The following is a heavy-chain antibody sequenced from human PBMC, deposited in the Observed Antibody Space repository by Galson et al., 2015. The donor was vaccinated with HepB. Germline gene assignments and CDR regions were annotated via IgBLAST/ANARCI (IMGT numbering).Heavy chain of an antibody. CDR3: ARDLGSNPIGYYYYYMDV. Sequence: LSLTCTVSGGSISSSSYYWGWIRHPPGKGLEWIGSIYYSGSTYYNPSLKSRVTISVDTSKNQFSLKLSSVTAADTAVYYCARDLGSNPIGYYYYYMDVWGKGTTVTVSS. D-gene: IGHD2-15*01. V-gene: IGHV4-39*07. J-gene: IGHJ6*03. CDR1: GGSISSSSYY. CDR2: IYYSGST.